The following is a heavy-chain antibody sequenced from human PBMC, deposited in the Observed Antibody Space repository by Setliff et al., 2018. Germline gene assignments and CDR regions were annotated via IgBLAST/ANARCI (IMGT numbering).Heavy chain of an antibody. CDR2: ISSSSSYI. J-gene: IGHJ4*02. CDR3: ARDQFSVIWDQLLNYFDY. Sequence: PGGSLRLSCAASGFTFSSYSMNWVRQAPGKGLEWVSSISSSSSYIYYADSVKGRFTISRDNAKNSLYLQMNSLRAEDTAVYYCARDQFSVIWDQLLNYFDYWGQGTLVTVSS. D-gene: IGHD2-2*01. CDR1: GFTFSSYS. V-gene: IGHV3-21*01.